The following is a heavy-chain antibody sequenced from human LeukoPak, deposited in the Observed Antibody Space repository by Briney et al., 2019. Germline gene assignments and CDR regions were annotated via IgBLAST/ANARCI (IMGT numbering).Heavy chain of an antibody. CDR1: NYSISSGYY. CDR3: ARTLTTYSGSYSLDAFDI. D-gene: IGHD1-26*01. Sequence: PSETLSLTCTVSNYSISSGYYWGWIRQPPGKGLEWIASVYRSGSTYYKSSLKSRVRISVDTSKNQFSLHLTSVTAADTAVYYCARTLTTYSGSYSLDAFDIWGQGTMVTVSS. J-gene: IGHJ3*02. V-gene: IGHV4-38-2*02. CDR2: VYRSGST.